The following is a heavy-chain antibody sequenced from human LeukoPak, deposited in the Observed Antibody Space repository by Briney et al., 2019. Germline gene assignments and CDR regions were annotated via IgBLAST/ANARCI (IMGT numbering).Heavy chain of an antibody. Sequence: GGSLRLSCAASGFTFSSYGMHWVRQAPGKGLEWVAVISFDGSNKYYGDSVKGRFTISRDNSKNTLYLQMNSLRAEDTAVYYCARVMDSSGYYYYYYYYYMDVWGKGTTVTISS. CDR1: GFTFSSYG. CDR2: ISFDGSNK. J-gene: IGHJ6*03. D-gene: IGHD3-22*01. V-gene: IGHV3-30*03. CDR3: ARVMDSSGYYYYYYYYYMDV.